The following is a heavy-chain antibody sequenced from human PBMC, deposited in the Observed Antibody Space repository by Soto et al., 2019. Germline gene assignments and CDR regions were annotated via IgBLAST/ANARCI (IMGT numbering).Heavy chain of an antibody. CDR3: ARPKGIAAAGTGAFDI. J-gene: IGHJ3*02. Sequence: SVKVSCKASGGTFSSYAISWVRQAPGQGLEWMGGTIPIFGTANYAQKFQGRVTITADESTSTAYMELSSLRSEDTAVYYCARPKGIAAAGTGAFDIWGQGTMVTVSS. CDR1: GGTFSSYA. V-gene: IGHV1-69*13. CDR2: TIPIFGTA. D-gene: IGHD6-13*01.